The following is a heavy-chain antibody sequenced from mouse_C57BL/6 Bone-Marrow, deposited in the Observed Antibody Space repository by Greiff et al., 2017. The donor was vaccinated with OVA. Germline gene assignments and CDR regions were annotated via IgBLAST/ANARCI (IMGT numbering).Heavy chain of an antibody. Sequence: QVQLQQSGPGLVQPSQSLSITCTVSGFSLTSYGVNWVRQSPGKGLEWLGVIWSGGSTDCNAAFISRLSISKDNSKSQVFFKMNSLQADATAIYYCARNLGRSCFAYWVQGTLVTVSA. J-gene: IGHJ3*01. CDR2: IWSGGST. V-gene: IGHV2-2*01. D-gene: IGHD4-1*01. CDR3: ARNLGRSCFAY. CDR1: GFSLTSYG.